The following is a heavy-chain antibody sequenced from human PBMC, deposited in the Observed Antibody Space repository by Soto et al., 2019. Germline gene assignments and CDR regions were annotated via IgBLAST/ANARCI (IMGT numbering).Heavy chain of an antibody. Sequence: EVQLVESGGGVVRPGGSLRLSCAASGFTFDDYGMSWVRQAPGKGLEWVAGINWNGGSTGYADSVKGRFTISRDNAKNSVYLQMNSLRAEDTALSHCARVGRGVVVPAATQSYYYYYYMDVWGKGTTVTVSS. D-gene: IGHD2-2*01. CDR3: ARVGRGVVVPAATQSYYYYYYMDV. J-gene: IGHJ6*03. V-gene: IGHV3-20*01. CDR1: GFTFDDYG. CDR2: INWNGGST.